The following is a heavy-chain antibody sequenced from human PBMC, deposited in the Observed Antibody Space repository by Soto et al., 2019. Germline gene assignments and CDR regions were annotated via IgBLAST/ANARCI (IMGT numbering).Heavy chain of an antibody. V-gene: IGHV1-2*02. CDR3: ARDLSFDY. Sequence: ASVKVSCKASGGTFSSYAISWVRQAPGQGLEWMGGINPNSGGTNYAQKFQGRVTMTRDTSISTAYMELSRLRSDDTAVYYCARDLSFDYWGQGTLVTVSS. CDR1: GGTFSSYA. J-gene: IGHJ4*02. CDR2: INPNSGGT.